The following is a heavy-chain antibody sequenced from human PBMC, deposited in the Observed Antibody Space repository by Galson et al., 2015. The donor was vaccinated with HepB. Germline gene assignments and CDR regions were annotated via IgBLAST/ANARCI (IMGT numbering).Heavy chain of an antibody. J-gene: IGHJ4*01. D-gene: IGHD2-8*01. V-gene: IGHV3-7*03. CDR1: GXXXXRXX. Sequence: SLRLSCAASGXXXXRXXMXXXRXXXXXGLXXXAXXKXDXXXXNYVDSRQPRFTIARDXAKNSLYLXMNSLRAEDTAVYYCAXWVYFNVDYWGXXTLATVSS. CDR2: XKXDXXXX. CDR3: AXWVYFNVDY.